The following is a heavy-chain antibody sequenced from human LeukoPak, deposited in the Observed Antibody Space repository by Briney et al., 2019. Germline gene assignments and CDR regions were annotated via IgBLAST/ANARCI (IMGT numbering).Heavy chain of an antibody. CDR2: IYYSGST. CDR1: GGSISSGDYY. Sequence: PSETLSLTCTVSGGSISSGDYYWSWIRQPPGKGLEWIGYIYYSGSTNYNPSLKSRVTISVDTSKNQFSLKLSSVTAADTAVYYCARLSPLVVPAAERYYYYYGMDVWGQGTTVTVSS. CDR3: ARLSPLVVPAAERYYYYYGMDV. V-gene: IGHV4-61*08. D-gene: IGHD2-2*01. J-gene: IGHJ6*02.